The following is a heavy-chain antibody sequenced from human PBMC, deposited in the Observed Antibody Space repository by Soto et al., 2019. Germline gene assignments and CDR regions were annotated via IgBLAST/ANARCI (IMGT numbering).Heavy chain of an antibody. Sequence: GGSLRLSCSASGFIFSSYVLHWVRQAPGKGLEYVSGISTNGGSTYYADSVKGRFTISRDNSKNTLYLQMNSLRAEDTAVYYCAKDLDFERVRGVMARWGQGTLVTVSS. CDR2: ISTNGGST. J-gene: IGHJ4*02. CDR3: AKDLDFERVRGVMAR. CDR1: GFIFSSYV. D-gene: IGHD3-10*01. V-gene: IGHV3-64*04.